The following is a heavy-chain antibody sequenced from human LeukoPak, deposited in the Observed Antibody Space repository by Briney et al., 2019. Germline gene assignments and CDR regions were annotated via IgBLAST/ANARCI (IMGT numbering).Heavy chain of an antibody. D-gene: IGHD2-15*01. J-gene: IGHJ4*02. CDR2: INPSGGST. CDR1: GYTFTSYY. CDR3: AREPIVVVVAATQASSFDY. Sequence: ASVKVSCKASGYTFTSYYMHWVRQAPGQGLEWMGIINPSGGSTSYAQKFQGRVTMTRDTSTSTVYMELSSLRSEDTAVYYCAREPIVVVVAATQASSFDYWGQGTLVTVSS. V-gene: IGHV1-46*01.